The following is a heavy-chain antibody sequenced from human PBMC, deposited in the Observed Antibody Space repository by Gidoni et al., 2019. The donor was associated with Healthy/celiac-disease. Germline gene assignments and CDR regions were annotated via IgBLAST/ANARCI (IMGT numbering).Heavy chain of an antibody. CDR3: ARVPPRGYGSGSPHHLDY. CDR1: AFTFRSST. D-gene: IGHD3-10*01. J-gene: IGHJ4*02. Sequence: EVHLVESGGGLVQPGGSLRLSCAASAFTFRSSTMNWVRQAPGKGLEWVSSISSRSSYIYYADSVKGRFTIPRDNAKNSLYLQMNSLRAEDTAVYYCARVPPRGYGSGSPHHLDYWGQGTLVTVSS. V-gene: IGHV3-21*01. CDR2: ISSRSSYI.